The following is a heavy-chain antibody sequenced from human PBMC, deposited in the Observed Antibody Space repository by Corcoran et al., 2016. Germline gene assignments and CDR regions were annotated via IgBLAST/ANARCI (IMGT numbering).Heavy chain of an antibody. CDR3: ARGRLYDILTGSSLFNFDY. V-gene: IGHV4-34*01. CDR2: INHSGST. Sequence: QVQLQQWGAGLLKPSETLSLTCAVYGGSFSGYYWSWIRQPPGKGLEWIGEINHSGSTNYNPSLKSRVTISVDTSKNQFSLKLSSVTAADTAVYYCARGRLYDILTGSSLFNFDYWGQGTLVTVSS. J-gene: IGHJ4*02. D-gene: IGHD3-9*01. CDR1: GGSFSGYY.